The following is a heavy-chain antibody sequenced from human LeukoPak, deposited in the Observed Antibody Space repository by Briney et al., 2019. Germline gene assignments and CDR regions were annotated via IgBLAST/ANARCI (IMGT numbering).Heavy chain of an antibody. CDR1: GFTFSSYS. D-gene: IGHD6-13*01. J-gene: IGHJ3*02. V-gene: IGHV3-21*01. Sequence: KPGGSLRLSCAASGFTFSSYSMNWVRQAPGKGLEWVSSISGSSSYIYYADSVKGRFTISRDNAKNSLYLQMNSLRAEDTAVYYCARDMEVAAAGTLAFDIWGQGTMVTVSS. CDR3: ARDMEVAAAGTLAFDI. CDR2: ISGSSSYI.